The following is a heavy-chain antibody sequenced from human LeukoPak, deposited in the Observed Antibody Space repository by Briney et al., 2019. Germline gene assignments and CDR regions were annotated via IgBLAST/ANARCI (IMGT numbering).Heavy chain of an antibody. CDR2: ISAYNGNT. V-gene: IGHV1-18*01. CDR3: ARERRGVIFVY. CDR1: GGTFSSYA. Sequence: ASVKVSCKASGGTFSSYAISWVRQAPGQGLEWMGWISAYNGNTNYAQKLQGRVTMTTDTSTSTAYMELRSLRSDDTAVYYCARERRGVIFVYWGQGTLVTVSS. J-gene: IGHJ4*02. D-gene: IGHD3-10*01.